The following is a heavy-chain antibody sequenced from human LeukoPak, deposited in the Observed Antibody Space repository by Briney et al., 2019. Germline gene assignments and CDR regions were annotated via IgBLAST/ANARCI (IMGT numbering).Heavy chain of an antibody. V-gene: IGHV3-15*01. Sequence: GGSLRLSCVASGFTFSGAWMSWVRQAPGKGLEWVGRIRSKSYGGTTDYAAPVKGRFTISRDDSKNTLYLQMNSLKTEDTAVYYCTTVQNGPSYCSSTSCYPPPISWGQGTLVTVSS. J-gene: IGHJ5*02. CDR2: IRSKSYGGTT. CDR1: GFTFSGAW. CDR3: TTVQNGPSYCSSTSCYPPPIS. D-gene: IGHD2-2*01.